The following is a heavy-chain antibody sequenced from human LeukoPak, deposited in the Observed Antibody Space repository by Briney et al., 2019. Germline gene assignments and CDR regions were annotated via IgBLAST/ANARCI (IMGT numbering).Heavy chain of an antibody. CDR3: ARGPYCSGGTCYSPYFDY. J-gene: IGHJ4*02. Sequence: ASVKVSCKASGYTFTSYGISWVRQAPGQGLEWMGWISAYNGNTNYAQKLQGRVTMTTDTSTSTAYMELRSLRSDDTAVYYCARGPYCSGGTCYSPYFDYWGQGTLVTVSS. D-gene: IGHD2-15*01. CDR1: GYTFTSYG. V-gene: IGHV1-18*01. CDR2: ISAYNGNT.